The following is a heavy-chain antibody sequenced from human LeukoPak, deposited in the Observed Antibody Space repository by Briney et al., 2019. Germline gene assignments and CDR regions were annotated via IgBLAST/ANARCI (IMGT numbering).Heavy chain of an antibody. CDR1: GFTFSSYW. CDR3: ARMPQQLVIYFFDY. Sequence: GGSLRLSCAASGFTFSSYWMSWVRQAPGKGLEWEANIKQDGSEKNYVDSVKGRFTISRDNAKNSLYLQMNSLRAEDTAVYYCARMPQQLVIYFFDYWGQGTLVTVSS. V-gene: IGHV3-7*05. D-gene: IGHD6-13*01. CDR2: IKQDGSEK. J-gene: IGHJ4*02.